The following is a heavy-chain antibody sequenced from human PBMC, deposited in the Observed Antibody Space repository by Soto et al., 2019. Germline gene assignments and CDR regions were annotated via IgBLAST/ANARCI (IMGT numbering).Heavy chain of an antibody. J-gene: IGHJ4*02. V-gene: IGHV1-46*02. CDR2: IHPSGGGT. Sequence: QVQLVQSGAEVRKPGASVKVSCKPSGYPFNTYYRHWLRQATGQALEWMGVIHPSGGGTTYAQKFLGRVTVTRDTSTTTVFMELSSLRSDDTAVYYCARGGHIAVVTASFDNWGQGTRVTVSS. CDR1: GYPFNTYY. CDR3: ARGGHIAVVTASFDN. D-gene: IGHD2-21*02.